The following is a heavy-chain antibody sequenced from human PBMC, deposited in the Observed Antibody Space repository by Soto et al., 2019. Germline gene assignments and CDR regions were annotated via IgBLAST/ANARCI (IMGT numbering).Heavy chain of an antibody. CDR3: ARGRYCSSTSCRWFDP. Sequence: GXSVKVSCKASGYTFTSYDINWVRQATVQGLEWMGWMNPNSGNTGYAQKFQGRVTMTRNTSISTAYMELSSLRSEDTAVYYCARGRYCSSTSCRWFDPWGQGTLVTVSS. CDR1: GYTFTSYD. CDR2: MNPNSGNT. J-gene: IGHJ5*02. D-gene: IGHD2-2*01. V-gene: IGHV1-8*01.